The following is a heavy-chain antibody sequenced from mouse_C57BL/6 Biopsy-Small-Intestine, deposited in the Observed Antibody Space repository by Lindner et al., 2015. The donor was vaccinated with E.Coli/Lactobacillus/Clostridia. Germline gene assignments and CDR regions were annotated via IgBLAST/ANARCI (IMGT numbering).Heavy chain of an antibody. CDR1: GFSLTSYG. J-gene: IGHJ4*01. D-gene: IGHD1-1*01. CDR2: MGGGST. CDR3: AKHDYYGRLDY. V-gene: IGHV2-9*01. Sequence: VQLQESGPGLVAPSQSLSITCTVSGFSLTSYGVDWVRQPPGKGTGVAGSNMGGGSTNYNSALMSRLSISKDNSKSQVFLKMNSLQTDDTAMYYCAKHDYYGRLDYWGQGTSVTVSS.